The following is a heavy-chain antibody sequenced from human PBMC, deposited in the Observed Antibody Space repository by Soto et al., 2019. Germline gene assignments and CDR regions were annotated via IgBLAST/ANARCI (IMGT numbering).Heavy chain of an antibody. V-gene: IGHV5-51*01. J-gene: IGHJ3*01. CDR1: GYSFTSYW. CDR3: ARPGRCSDGYKKSSGAFDF. CDR2: IYPGDSDT. Sequence: GESLKISCKGSGYSFTSYWIGWVRQMPGKGLEWMGIIYPGDSDTRYSPSFQGQVTISADKSISTAYLQWGSLKASDTAMYYCARPGRCSDGYKKSSGAFDFWGQGTMVTVSS. D-gene: IGHD5-18*01.